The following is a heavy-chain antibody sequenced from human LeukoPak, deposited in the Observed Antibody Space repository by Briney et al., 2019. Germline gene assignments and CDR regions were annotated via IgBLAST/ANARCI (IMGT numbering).Heavy chain of an antibody. CDR1: GFTFSNYA. Sequence: GGSLRLSCAASGFTFSNYAMSWVRQAPGKGLEWVSAISGSAIDTYYADSVRGRFTISRDNSKSTLSLQMNSLRAEDTAIYYCATYRQVLLPFESWGQGTLVTVSS. J-gene: IGHJ4*02. D-gene: IGHD2-8*02. V-gene: IGHV3-23*01. CDR3: ATYRQVLLPFES. CDR2: ISGSAIDT.